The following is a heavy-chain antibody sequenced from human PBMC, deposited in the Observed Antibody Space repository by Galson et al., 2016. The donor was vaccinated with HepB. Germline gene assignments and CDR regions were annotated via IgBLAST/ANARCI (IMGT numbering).Heavy chain of an antibody. CDR1: GGSISSGGYS. CDR3: ARGTNCSGGRCFWFDP. J-gene: IGHJ5*02. CDR2: IYYRGST. V-gene: IGHV4-31*03. D-gene: IGHD2-15*01. Sequence: TLSLTCTVSGGSISSGGYSWTWIRQHPAKGMEWIGYIYYRGSTYYNSSLKTRVIISVDTSKNQFSLMLSSVTVADTAVYYCARGTNCSGGRCFWFDPWGQGTLVTVSS.